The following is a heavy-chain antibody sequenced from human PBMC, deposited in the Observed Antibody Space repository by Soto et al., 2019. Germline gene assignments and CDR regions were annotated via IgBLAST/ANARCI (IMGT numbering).Heavy chain of an antibody. Sequence: SVKVSCKASGGAFSSYSISWVRQAPGQGLEWMGGIIPIFGTANYAQKFRGRVTITADESTSTAYMELSSLRSEDTAVYYCAIEYSSSPPYYPIGYWGQGTLVTVSS. J-gene: IGHJ4*02. CDR1: GGAFSSYS. CDR3: AIEYSSSPPYYPIGY. V-gene: IGHV1-69*13. D-gene: IGHD6-6*01. CDR2: IIPIFGTA.